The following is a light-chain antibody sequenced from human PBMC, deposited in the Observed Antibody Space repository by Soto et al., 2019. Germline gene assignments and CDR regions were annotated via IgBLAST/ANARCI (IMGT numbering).Light chain of an antibody. CDR2: EVS. CDR1: SSDVGGYNY. CDR3: SSYTSSSSRFYV. Sequence: QSALTQPASVSGSPGQSITISCTGTSSDVGGYNYVSWYQQHPGKAPKLMIYEVSNRPSGVSNRFSGSKSGNTASLTISGLQAEDEADYYCSSYTSSSSRFYVFGTGTKFTVL. J-gene: IGLJ1*01. V-gene: IGLV2-14*01.